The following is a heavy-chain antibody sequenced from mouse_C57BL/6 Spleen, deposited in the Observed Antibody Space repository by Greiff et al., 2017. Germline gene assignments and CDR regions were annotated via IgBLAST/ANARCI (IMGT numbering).Heavy chain of an antibody. CDR2: INPYNGGT. J-gene: IGHJ2*01. Sequence: VQLQQSGPVLVKPGASVKMSCKASGYTFTDYYMNWVKQSHGKSLEWIGVINPYNGGTSYNQKFKGKATLTVDKSSSTAYMELNSLTSEDSAVYYGAKDGSSFFDYWGQGTTLTVSS. D-gene: IGHD1-1*01. CDR1: GYTFTDYY. CDR3: AKDGSSFFDY. V-gene: IGHV1-19*01.